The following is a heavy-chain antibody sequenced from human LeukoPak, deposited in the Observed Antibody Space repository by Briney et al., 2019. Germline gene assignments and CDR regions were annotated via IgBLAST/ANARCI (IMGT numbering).Heavy chain of an antibody. CDR1: GFTFSSYE. CDR3: AILMVRGAYGMDV. J-gene: IGHJ6*04. CDR2: ISSSGSTI. Sequence: PGGSLRLSCAASGFTFSSYEMNWVRQAPGKGLEWVSYISSSGSTIYYVDSVKGRFTISRDNAKNSLYLQMNSLRAEDTAVYYCAILMVRGAYGMDVWGKGTTVTVSS. V-gene: IGHV3-48*03. D-gene: IGHD3-10*01.